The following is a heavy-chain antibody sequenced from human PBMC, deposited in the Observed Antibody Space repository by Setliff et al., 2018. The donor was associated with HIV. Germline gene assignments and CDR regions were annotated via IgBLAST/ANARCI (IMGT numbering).Heavy chain of an antibody. Sequence: ASVKVSCKPSGYSFTNHYMHWVRQAPGQGLEWMGVINPTGGSTRNTQKFQGRVAMTRDTSTSTAYMELSSLRSEDTAVYYCARDLKEDSGSDVIGLSSDTFDIWGQGTMVTVSS. CDR2: INPTGGST. V-gene: IGHV1-46*01. J-gene: IGHJ3*02. CDR1: GYSFTNHY. D-gene: IGHD5-12*01. CDR3: ARDLKEDSGSDVIGLSSDTFDI.